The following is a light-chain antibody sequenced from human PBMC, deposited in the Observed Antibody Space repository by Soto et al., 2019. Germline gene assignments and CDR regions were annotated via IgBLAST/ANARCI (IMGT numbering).Light chain of an antibody. CDR2: GAS. Sequence: EIWMTQSPASLSVSPGERATLSCWASQSVSSSYLAWYQQKPGQAPRLLIYGASSRATGIPDRLSGSGSGTEFTLTISRLEPEDFAVYYCQQYGSPWTFGQGTKVDIK. J-gene: IGKJ1*01. CDR3: QQYGSPWT. V-gene: IGKV3-20*01. CDR1: QSVSSSY.